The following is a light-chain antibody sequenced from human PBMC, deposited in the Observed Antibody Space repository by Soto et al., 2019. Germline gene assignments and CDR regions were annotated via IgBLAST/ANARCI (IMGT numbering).Light chain of an antibody. J-gene: IGLJ1*01. Sequence: QSALTQPASVSGSPGQSITISCTETSSDVGGYNYVSWYQQHPGKAPKLMIYDVSNRPSGVSNRFSGSKSGNTASLTISGPQAEDEADYYCSSYTSSITYVFGTGTKLTVL. CDR1: SSDVGGYNY. V-gene: IGLV2-14*03. CDR2: DVS. CDR3: SSYTSSITYV.